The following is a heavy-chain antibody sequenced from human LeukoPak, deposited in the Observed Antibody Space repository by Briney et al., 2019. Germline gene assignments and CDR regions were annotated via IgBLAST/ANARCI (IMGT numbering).Heavy chain of an antibody. CDR1: GFTFDDYA. V-gene: IGHV3-9*01. J-gene: IGHJ4*02. Sequence: PGGSLRLSCAASGFTFDDYAMHWVRQAPGKGLEWVSGISWNSGSIGYADSVKGRFTISRGNAKNSLYLQMNSLRAEDTALYYCAKGYYTGPQVDWGQGTLVTVSS. CDR2: ISWNSGSI. CDR3: AKGYYTGPQVD. D-gene: IGHD3-3*01.